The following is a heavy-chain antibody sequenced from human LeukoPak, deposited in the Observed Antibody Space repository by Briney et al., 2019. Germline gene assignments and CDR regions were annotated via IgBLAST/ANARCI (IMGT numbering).Heavy chain of an antibody. J-gene: IGHJ4*02. CDR2: ISAYNGNT. CDR3: ARPERGEKWTFDY. D-gene: IGHD1-1*01. CDR1: GYTFTSYG. V-gene: IGHV1-18*01. Sequence: GASVKVSCKASGYTFTSYGISWVRQAPGQGLEWMGWISAYNGNTNYAQKFQGRVTITADKSTSTAYMELSSLRSEDTAVYYCARPERGEKWTFDYWGQGTLVTVSS.